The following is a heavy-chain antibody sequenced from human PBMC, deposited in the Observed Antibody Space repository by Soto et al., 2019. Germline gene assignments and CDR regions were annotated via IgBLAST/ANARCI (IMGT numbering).Heavy chain of an antibody. J-gene: IGHJ4*02. CDR1: GFTFSIYA. CDR3: VKDQGYDSSGHFRFYFEY. Sequence: EVQLLESGGGLIQPGGSLRLSCAASGFTFSIYAMTWVRQAPGKGLEWVSSITSSSSNTHYADSVKGRFTISRDNSKNTVYLQMSSLRAEHTAVYYCVKDQGYDSSGHFRFYFEYWGQGIPVTVSS. V-gene: IGHV3-23*01. CDR2: ITSSSSNT. D-gene: IGHD3-22*01.